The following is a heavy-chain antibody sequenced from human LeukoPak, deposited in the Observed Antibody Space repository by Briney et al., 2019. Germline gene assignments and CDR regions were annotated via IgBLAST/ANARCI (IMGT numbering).Heavy chain of an antibody. V-gene: IGHV3-7*01. D-gene: IGHD6-25*01. CDR3: ARERVGSDYYGLDV. CDR2: IKHDGSEK. J-gene: IGHJ6*02. CDR1: GFIFSSHW. Sequence: GGSLRLSCEASGFIFSSHWMSWVRQAPGKGLEWVANIKHDGSEKYYVDSVKGRFTISRDNAKNSLFLQMNSLRAEDTALYYCARERVGSDYYGLDVWGQGTAVSVSS.